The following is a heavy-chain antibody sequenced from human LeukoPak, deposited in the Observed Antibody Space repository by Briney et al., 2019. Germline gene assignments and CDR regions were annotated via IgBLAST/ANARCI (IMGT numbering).Heavy chain of an antibody. J-gene: IGHJ6*03. Sequence: ASVKVSCKASGYTFTGYYMHWVRQAPGQGLEWMGWINPNSGGTNYAQKFQGRVTMTTDTSTSTAYMELRSLRSDDTAVYYCARDEAAAPNYMDVWGKGTTVTISS. CDR1: GYTFTGYY. CDR3: ARDEAAAPNYMDV. CDR2: INPNSGGT. D-gene: IGHD6-13*01. V-gene: IGHV1-2*02.